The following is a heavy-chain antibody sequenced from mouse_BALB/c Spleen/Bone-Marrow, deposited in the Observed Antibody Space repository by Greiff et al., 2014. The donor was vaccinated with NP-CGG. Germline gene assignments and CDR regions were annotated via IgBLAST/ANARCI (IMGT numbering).Heavy chain of an antibody. Sequence: VQLKQSGAELVKPGASVKLSCTASGFNIKDSYMHWVKQRPEQGLEWIGRIAPANGNTEYDPKFQVKATITADTSSNTAYLQSSKMTAEDSGVYYCDRSPGEVNYWGQGTLVTVSA. J-gene: IGHJ3*01. V-gene: IGHV14-3*02. CDR3: DRSPGEVNY. D-gene: IGHD1-3*01. CDR1: GFNIKDSY. CDR2: IAPANGNT.